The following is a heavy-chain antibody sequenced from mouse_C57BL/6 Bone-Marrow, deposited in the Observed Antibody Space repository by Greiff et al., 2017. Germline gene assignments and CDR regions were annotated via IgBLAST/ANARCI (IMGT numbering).Heavy chain of an antibody. CDR3: ARRDYGKDYYAMDY. J-gene: IGHJ4*01. CDR1: GFTFSSYG. V-gene: IGHV5-6*01. CDR2: ISSGGSYT. Sequence: EVQLVESGGDLVKPGGSLKLSCAASGFTFSSYGMSWVRQTPDKRLEWVATISSGGSYTYYPDSVKGRFTISRDNAKNTLYLQMSSLKSEDTAMYYCARRDYGKDYYAMDYWGQGTSVTVSS. D-gene: IGHD1-1*01.